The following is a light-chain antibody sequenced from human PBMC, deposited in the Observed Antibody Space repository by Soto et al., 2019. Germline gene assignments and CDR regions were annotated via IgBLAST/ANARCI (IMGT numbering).Light chain of an antibody. J-gene: IGLJ3*02. CDR2: EAT. CDR3: CAYAGSGTVV. CDR1: SSDVGSYNL. V-gene: IGLV2-23*01. Sequence: QSALTQPASVSGSPGQSITISCTGTSSDVGSYNLVSWYQQHPDKAPKVMIYEATKRPSGVSNRFSGSKSGNTASLTISGLQAEDEADYYCCAYAGSGTVVFGGGTKVTVL.